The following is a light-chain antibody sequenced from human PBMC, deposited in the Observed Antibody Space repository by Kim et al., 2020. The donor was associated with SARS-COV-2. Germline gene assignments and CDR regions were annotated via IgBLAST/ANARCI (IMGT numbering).Light chain of an antibody. CDR3: NSRESGVNHVI. CDR2: DIY. V-gene: IGLV3-19*01. J-gene: IGLJ2*01. CDR1: ILRSYY. Sequence: FGQTVRITCQGDILRSYYAPWYQHKPGHAPGLVIYDIYCRPSGIPAPFSASYAGNTAFLSITGAQAGDYAVYYCNSRESGVNHVIFGGGTKLTVL.